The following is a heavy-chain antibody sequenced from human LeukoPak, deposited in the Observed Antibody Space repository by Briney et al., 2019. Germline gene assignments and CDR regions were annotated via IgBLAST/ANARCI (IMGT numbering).Heavy chain of an antibody. J-gene: IGHJ4*02. V-gene: IGHV3-21*04. CDR3: AKDTTYDFWSGLIDY. CDR2: ISSSSSYI. CDR1: GFTFSSYS. Sequence: PGGSLRLSCAASGFTFSSYSMNWVRQAPGKGLEWVSSISSSSSYIYYADSVKGRFTISRDNSKNTLYLQMNSLRAEDTAVYYCAKDTTYDFWSGLIDYWGQGTLVTVSS. D-gene: IGHD3-3*01.